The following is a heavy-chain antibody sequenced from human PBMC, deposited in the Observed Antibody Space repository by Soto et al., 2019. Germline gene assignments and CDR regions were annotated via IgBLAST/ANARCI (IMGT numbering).Heavy chain of an antibody. CDR3: ARLVYDTRLNYMYFDF. J-gene: IGHJ4*02. Sequence: SETLSLTCAVSGVSISSGNWWTWVRQSPQRGLEYIGEIFHDGTANYYPSFERRVAISVDTSKNQFSLKLTSVTAADAAIYFCARLVYDTRLNYMYFDFWGQGTLVTVSS. D-gene: IGHD3-10*01. CDR1: GVSISSGNW. CDR2: IFHDGTA. V-gene: IGHV4-4*02.